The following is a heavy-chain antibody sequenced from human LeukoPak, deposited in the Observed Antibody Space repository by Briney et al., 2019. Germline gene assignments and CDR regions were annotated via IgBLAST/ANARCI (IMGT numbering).Heavy chain of an antibody. D-gene: IGHD2-2*01. CDR3: ARIVVPAAHYYYYYMDV. V-gene: IGHV4-31*03. CDR1: GGSISSGGYY. CDR2: IYYSGST. J-gene: IGHJ6*03. Sequence: SQTLSLTCTVFGGSISSGGYYWSWIRQHPGKGLEWIGYIYYSGSTYYNPSLKSRVTISVDTSKNQFSLKLSSVTAADTAVYYCARIVVPAAHYYYYYMDVWGKGTTVTVSS.